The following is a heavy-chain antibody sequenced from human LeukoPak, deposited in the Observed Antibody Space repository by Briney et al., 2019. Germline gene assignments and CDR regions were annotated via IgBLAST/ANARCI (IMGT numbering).Heavy chain of an antibody. CDR2: ISYDGSNK. D-gene: IGHD5-18*01. CDR3: AKDKYSYGLWTADY. V-gene: IGHV3-30*18. CDR1: GFTFSSYG. Sequence: PGRSLRLSCAASGFTFSSYGMHWVRQAPGKGLEWVAVISYDGSNKYYADSVKGRFTISRDNFKNTLYLQMNSLRAEDTAVYYCAKDKYSYGLWTADYWGQGTLVTVSS. J-gene: IGHJ4*02.